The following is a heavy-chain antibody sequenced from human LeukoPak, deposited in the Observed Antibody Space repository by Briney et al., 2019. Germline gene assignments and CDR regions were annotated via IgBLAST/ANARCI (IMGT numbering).Heavy chain of an antibody. D-gene: IGHD6-19*01. CDR1: GFTFSTYW. J-gene: IGHJ4*02. CDR2: IKPDGSEK. CDR3: AKDIGWLGTGEFDY. V-gene: IGHV3-7*03. Sequence: GGSLRLSCAASGFTFSTYWMGWVRQAPGKGLEWVAKIKPDGSEKDHVDSVKGRFTISRDNAKNSLYLQLNSLRAEDTALYYCAKDIGWLGTGEFDYWGQGTLVTVSS.